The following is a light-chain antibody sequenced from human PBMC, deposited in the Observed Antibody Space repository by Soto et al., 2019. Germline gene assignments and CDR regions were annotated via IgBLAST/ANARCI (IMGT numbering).Light chain of an antibody. CDR1: QSISSW. J-gene: IGKJ5*01. CDR3: QQRDSMPIT. V-gene: IGKV1-5*01. Sequence: DIQSTKSPPNLTSSLGSGFTITCRASQSISSWLAWYQQKPGKAPKLLIYDASSLESGVPSRFSGSGSATEFTLTISSLQPEDSATYFCQQRDSMPITFGQGTRLEIK. CDR2: DAS.